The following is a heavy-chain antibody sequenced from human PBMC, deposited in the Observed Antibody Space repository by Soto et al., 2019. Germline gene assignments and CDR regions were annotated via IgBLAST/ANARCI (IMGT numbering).Heavy chain of an antibody. V-gene: IGHV3-7*01. D-gene: IGHD3-22*01. CDR3: TRSFSGGYDV. J-gene: IGHJ3*01. CDR1: GFTFSSYS. CDR2: IKQDGSEK. Sequence: GGSLRLSCAASGFTFSSYSMSWVRQAPGKGLEWVANIKQDGSEKYYVDSVKGRFTISRDNAKNSLYLQMNSLRAEDTALYYCTRSFSGGYDVWGQGTMVTVSS.